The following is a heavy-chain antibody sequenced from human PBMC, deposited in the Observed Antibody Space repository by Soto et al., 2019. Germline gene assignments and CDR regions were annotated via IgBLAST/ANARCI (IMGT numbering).Heavy chain of an antibody. CDR3: ARHYAMPASYYYYSGMAV. Sequence: PSGSLSLTCAAPGASVSISVDSGAWIRKPPGKGLEWIGSIYYSGSTCYNPSLKSRVTISVDTSKNQFSLKLSSVTAADTAVYYCARHYAMPASYYYYSGMAVWGQGTTVTVSS. J-gene: IGHJ6*02. D-gene: IGHD2-2*01. CDR1: GASVSISVDS. V-gene: IGHV4-39*01. CDR2: IYYSGST.